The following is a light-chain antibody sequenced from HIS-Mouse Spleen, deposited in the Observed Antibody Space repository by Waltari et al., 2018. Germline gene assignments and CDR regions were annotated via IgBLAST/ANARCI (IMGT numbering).Light chain of an antibody. J-gene: IGLJ1*01. V-gene: IGLV2-11*01. CDR3: CSYAGSYTGV. CDR1: SRDVGGYNY. Sequence: QSALTQPASVSGSPGQSTTIPCPGTSRDVGGYNYVSWYQQHPGKAPKLMIYDVSKRPSGVPDRFSGSKSGNTASLTISGLQAEDEADYYCCSYAGSYTGVFGTGTKVTVL. CDR2: DVS.